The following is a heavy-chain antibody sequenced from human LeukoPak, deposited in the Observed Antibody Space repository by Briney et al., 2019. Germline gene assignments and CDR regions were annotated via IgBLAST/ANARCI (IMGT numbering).Heavy chain of an antibody. CDR2: IYYSGST. CDR1: GGSISSYY. Sequence: SETLSLTCTVSGGSISSYYWSWIRQPPGKGLEWIGYIYYSGSTNYNPSLKSRVTISVDTSKNQFSLKLSSVTAADTAVHYCARGKYDYGDYARGRLDYWGQGTLVTVSS. D-gene: IGHD4-17*01. V-gene: IGHV4-59*01. J-gene: IGHJ4*02. CDR3: ARGKYDYGDYARGRLDY.